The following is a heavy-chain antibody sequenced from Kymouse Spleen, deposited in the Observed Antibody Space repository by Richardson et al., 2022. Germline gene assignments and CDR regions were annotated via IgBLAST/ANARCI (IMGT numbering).Heavy chain of an antibody. CDR2: ISSNGGST. CDR3: ARDI*WLRLRYYYYGMDV. J-gene: IGHJ6*02. D-gene: IGHD5-12*01. V-gene: IGHV3-64*02. Sequence: EVQLVESGEGLVQPGGSLRLSCAASGFTFSSYAMHWVRQAPGKGLEYVSAISSNGGSTYYADSVKGRFTISRDNSKNTLYLQMGSLRAEDMAVYYCARDI*WLRLRYYYYGMDVWGQGTTVTVSS. CDR1: GFTFSSYA.